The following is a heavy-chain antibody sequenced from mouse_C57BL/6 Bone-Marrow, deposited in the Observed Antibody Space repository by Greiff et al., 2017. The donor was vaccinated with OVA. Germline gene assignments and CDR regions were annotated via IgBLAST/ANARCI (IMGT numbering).Heavy chain of an antibody. CDR3: ARGNYYGLWYFDV. CDR2: IYPRDGST. J-gene: IGHJ1*03. CDR1: GYTFTSYD. D-gene: IGHD1-1*01. Sequence: VQLQQSGPELVKPGASVKLSCKASGYTFTSYDINWVQQRPGQGLEWIGWIYPRDGSTKYNEKFKGKATLTVDTSSSTAYMELHSLTSEDSAVYFCARGNYYGLWYFDVWGTGTTVTVSS. V-gene: IGHV1-85*01.